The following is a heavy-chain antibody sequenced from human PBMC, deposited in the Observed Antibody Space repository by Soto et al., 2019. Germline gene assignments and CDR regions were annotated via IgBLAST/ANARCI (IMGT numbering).Heavy chain of an antibody. CDR3: ARDLAVGAGGDGYAFVI. Sequence: QVQLVQSGAEVKKPGSSVKVSCKASGGTFSSYAISWVRQAPGQGLEWMGGIIPIFGTANYAQKFQGRVTITADESTTTAYMELSSLRSEDTAVYYCARDLAVGAGGDGYAFVIWGQGTMVTVSS. J-gene: IGHJ3*02. D-gene: IGHD5-12*01. CDR1: GGTFSSYA. V-gene: IGHV1-69*12. CDR2: IIPIFGTA.